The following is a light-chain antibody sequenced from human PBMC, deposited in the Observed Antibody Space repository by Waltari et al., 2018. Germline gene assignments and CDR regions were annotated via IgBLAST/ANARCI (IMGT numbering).Light chain of an antibody. CDR2: AAS. Sequence: AIRITQSPSSLAASTGARVTITRRASQGISSYLAWYQQKPGKAPKLLIYAASTLQSGVPSRFSGSGSGTDFTLTISCLQSEDFATYYCQQYYSYPLTFGGGTKVEIK. J-gene: IGKJ4*01. V-gene: IGKV1-8*01. CDR3: QQYYSYPLT. CDR1: QGISSY.